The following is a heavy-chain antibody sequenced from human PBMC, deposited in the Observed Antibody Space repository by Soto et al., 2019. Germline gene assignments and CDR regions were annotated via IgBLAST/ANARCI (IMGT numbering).Heavy chain of an antibody. Sequence: QVQLVQSGAEVKKPGSSVNVSCEASGGTFSSYSFSWVRQAPGQGLEWMGRVIPILGMANYAQKFQGRVTMTADKATRTGYRELRSLGSEDTAVYYCARGGAVVVPGAVDRHNWFDPWGQGTLVTVSS. CDR3: ARGGAVVVPGAVDRHNWFDP. D-gene: IGHD2-2*01. CDR1: GGTFSSYS. V-gene: IGHV1-69*02. J-gene: IGHJ5*02. CDR2: VIPILGMA.